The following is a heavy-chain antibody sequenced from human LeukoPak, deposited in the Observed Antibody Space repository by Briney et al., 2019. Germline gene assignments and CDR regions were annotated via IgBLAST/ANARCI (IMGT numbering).Heavy chain of an antibody. CDR2: MSGSAGSA. Sequence: GGSLRLSCATSGFTFSIYAMTWVRQAPGKGLEWVSAMSGSAGSAYYADSVKGRFTISGDNSKNTLYLQMNSLRAEDTAVYYCAKATCSGGSCYSGAYYYYGMDVWGQGTMVTVSS. V-gene: IGHV3-23*01. CDR1: GFTFSIYA. J-gene: IGHJ6*02. D-gene: IGHD2-15*01. CDR3: AKATCSGGSCYSGAYYYYGMDV.